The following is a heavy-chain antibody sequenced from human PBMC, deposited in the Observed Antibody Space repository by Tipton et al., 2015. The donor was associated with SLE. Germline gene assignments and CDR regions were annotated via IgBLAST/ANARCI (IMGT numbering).Heavy chain of an antibody. V-gene: IGHV3-7*01. CDR3: ARVNSDGWPDDY. CDR1: GFTFYNYW. Sequence: SLRLSCAASGFTFYNYWMDWVRQAPGKGLEWVANINQDASEKYYVESVKGRFTISRDNAKNSLSLQMNSLRVEDTAVYYCARVNSDGWPDDYWGQGTLVTVSS. D-gene: IGHD5-24*01. CDR2: INQDASEK. J-gene: IGHJ4*02.